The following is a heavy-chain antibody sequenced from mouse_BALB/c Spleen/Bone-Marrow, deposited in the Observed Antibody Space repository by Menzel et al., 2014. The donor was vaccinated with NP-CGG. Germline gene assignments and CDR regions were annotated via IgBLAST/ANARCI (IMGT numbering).Heavy chain of an antibody. V-gene: IGHV5-6-4*01. CDR3: TRDLYDGYYYYSMDY. CDR2: ISSGGSYT. Sequence: DVQLVESGGGLVKPGGSLKLSCAASGFTFSSYTMSWVRQTPEKRLEWVATISSGGSYTYYPDSVKGRFTISRDNAKNTPYLQMSRLKSEDTAMYYCTRDLYDGYYYYSMDYWGQGTSVTVSS. CDR1: GFTFSSYT. D-gene: IGHD2-3*01. J-gene: IGHJ4*01.